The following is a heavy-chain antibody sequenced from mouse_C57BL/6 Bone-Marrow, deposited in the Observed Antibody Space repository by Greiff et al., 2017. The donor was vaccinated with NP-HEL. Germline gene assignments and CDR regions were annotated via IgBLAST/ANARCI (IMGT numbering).Heavy chain of an antibody. V-gene: IGHV1-59*01. Sequence: VKLQQPGAELVRPGTSVKLSCKASGYTFTSYWMHWVKQRPGQGLEWIGVIDPSDSYTNYNQKFKGKATLTVDTSSSTAYMQLSSLTSEDSAVYYCAGGYYNWYFDVWGTGTTVTVSS. CDR3: AGGYYNWYFDV. CDR2: IDPSDSYT. J-gene: IGHJ1*03. CDR1: GYTFTSYW. D-gene: IGHD2-3*01.